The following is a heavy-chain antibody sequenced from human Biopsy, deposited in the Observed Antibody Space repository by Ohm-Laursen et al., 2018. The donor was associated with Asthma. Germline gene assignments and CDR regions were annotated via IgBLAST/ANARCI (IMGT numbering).Heavy chain of an antibody. CDR1: GRHFGSYN. Sequence: LSLTCAASGRHFGSYNMHWARQAPGKGLEWVAVITFDGSTQHYGDSVKGRFTISRDNSKNMLFLQMNSLRAEDTAVYYCSRDTLGYYFDIWGQGTLVTVSS. CDR3: SRDTLGYYFDI. CDR2: ITFDGSTQ. V-gene: IGHV3-30-3*01. D-gene: IGHD6-13*01. J-gene: IGHJ4*02.